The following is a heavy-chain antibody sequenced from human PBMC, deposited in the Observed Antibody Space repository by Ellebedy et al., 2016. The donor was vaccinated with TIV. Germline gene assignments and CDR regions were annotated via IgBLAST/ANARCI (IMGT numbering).Heavy chain of an antibody. D-gene: IGHD2-15*01. CDR2: ISGYNGNTNANR. J-gene: IGHJ4*02. V-gene: IGHV1-18*01. CDR3: ARDSWGGSLLVANYFDS. CDR1: GYTFSSYG. Sequence: ASVKVSCXTSGYTFSSYGISWVRQAPGQGLEWLGWISGYNGNTNANRKYGQKVQGRVTLTTDTSTSTAYMELRSLRSDDTAVYYCARDSWGGSLLVANYFDSWGQGTLVSVSS.